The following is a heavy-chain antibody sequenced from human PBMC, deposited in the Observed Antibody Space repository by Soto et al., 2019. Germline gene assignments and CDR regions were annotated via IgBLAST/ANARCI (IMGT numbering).Heavy chain of an antibody. J-gene: IGHJ2*01. D-gene: IGHD1-7*01. Sequence: QVQLVQSGAEVRKPGSSVKVYGKSSGGTFSTYGITWVRQAPGQGLEWMGGIIPILDITNYAQRFQGRVTFTADESTYTAYMELTSLRSEDSAIYSSRTDRVGTTNVITYWYFDLWGRGTLVTVSS. CDR3: RTDRVGTTNVITYWYFDL. CDR1: GGTFSTYG. CDR2: IIPILDIT. V-gene: IGHV1-69*12.